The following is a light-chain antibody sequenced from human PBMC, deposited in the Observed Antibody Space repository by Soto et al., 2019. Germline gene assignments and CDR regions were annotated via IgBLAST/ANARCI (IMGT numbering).Light chain of an antibody. Sequence: DIVMTQSPLSLPVTPGEPASISCRSSQSLLHSNGYNYLDWYLQKPGQSPQLLIYLGSNRASGVPDRCSGSGSGTDFTLKISRVEAEDVGVYYCMQALQPQTFGQGTKVEIK. J-gene: IGKJ1*01. V-gene: IGKV2-28*01. CDR1: QSLLHSNGYNY. CDR2: LGS. CDR3: MQALQPQT.